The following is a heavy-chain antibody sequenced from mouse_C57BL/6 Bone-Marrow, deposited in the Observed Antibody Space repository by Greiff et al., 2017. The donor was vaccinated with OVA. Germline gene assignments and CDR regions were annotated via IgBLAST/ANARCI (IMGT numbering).Heavy chain of an antibody. CDR3: ARHGNYAAWFAY. V-gene: IGHV1-59*01. CDR1: GHTFTSYW. D-gene: IGHD2-1*01. CDR2: IDPSDSYT. Sequence: QVQLQQPGAELVRPGTSVKLSCKASGHTFTSYWMHWVKQRPGQGLEWIGVIDPSDSYTNYNQKFKGKATLTVDTSSSTAYMQLSSLTSEDSAVYYCARHGNYAAWFAYWGQGTLVTVSA. J-gene: IGHJ3*01.